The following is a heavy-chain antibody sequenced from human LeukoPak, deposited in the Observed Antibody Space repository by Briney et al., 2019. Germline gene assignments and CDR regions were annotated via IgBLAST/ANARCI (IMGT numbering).Heavy chain of an antibody. Sequence: PSETLSLTCTVSGGSISSYYWSWIRQPPGKGLEWIGYIYYSGSTNYNPSLKSRVTISVDASKNQFSLKLSSVTAADTAVYYCARAREERTGTTAEYYYYMDVWGKGTTVTVSS. V-gene: IGHV4-59*01. J-gene: IGHJ6*03. CDR3: ARAREERTGTTAEYYYYMDV. D-gene: IGHD1-1*01. CDR2: IYYSGST. CDR1: GGSISSYY.